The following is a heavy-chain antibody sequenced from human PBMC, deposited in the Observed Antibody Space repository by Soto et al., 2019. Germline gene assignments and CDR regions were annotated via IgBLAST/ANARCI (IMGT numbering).Heavy chain of an antibody. CDR3: ARGPLVSLAYYYYMDV. CDR2: ISAYNGNT. J-gene: IGHJ6*03. D-gene: IGHD3-10*01. CDR1: GYTFTSYG. Sequence: ASVKVSCKASGYTFTSYGISWVRQAPGQGLEWMGWISAYNGNTNYAQKLQGRVTMTTNTSTSTAYMELRSLRSEDTAVYYCARGPLVSLAYYYYMDVWGKGTTVTVSS. V-gene: IGHV1-18*01.